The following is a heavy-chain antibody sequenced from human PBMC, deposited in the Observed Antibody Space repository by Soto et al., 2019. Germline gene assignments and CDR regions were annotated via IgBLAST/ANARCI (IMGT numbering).Heavy chain of an antibody. D-gene: IGHD2-15*01. J-gene: IGHJ4*02. CDR3: AAWAEGATEVH. CDR1: GFTFSSYS. Sequence: GGSLRLSCAASGFTFSSYSMNWFRQAPGKGLEWVSSISSSSSYIYYADSVKGRFTISRDNAKNSLYLQMNSLRAEDTAVYYCAAWAEGATEVHWGQGTLVTVSS. V-gene: IGHV3-21*01. CDR2: ISSSSSYI.